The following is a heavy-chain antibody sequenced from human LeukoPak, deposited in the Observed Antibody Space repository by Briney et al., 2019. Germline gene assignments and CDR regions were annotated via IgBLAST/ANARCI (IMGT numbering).Heavy chain of an antibody. CDR1: GFTFSSYA. CDR3: ARVAINDYGDYFDY. J-gene: IGHJ4*02. CDR2: ISGSGGST. V-gene: IGHV3-23*01. Sequence: GGSLRLSCAASGFTFSSYAMSWVRQAPGKGLEWVSGISGSGGSTYYADSVKGRFTISIDNAKNSLYLQMNSLRAEDTAVYYCARVAINDYGDYFDYWGQGTLVTVSP. D-gene: IGHD4-17*01.